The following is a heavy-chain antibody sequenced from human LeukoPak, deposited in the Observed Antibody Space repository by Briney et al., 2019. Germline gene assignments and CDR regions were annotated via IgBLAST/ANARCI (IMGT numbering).Heavy chain of an antibody. J-gene: IGHJ4*02. CDR3: AREHKPPGSPPRHHYYFDY. CDR1: GGSISSYY. CDR2: LYYSGST. Sequence: SETLSLTCTVSGGSISSYYWTWIRQPPGKGLEWIGSLYYSGSTNYNPSLKSRVTISVDTSKNQFSLKLSSVTAADTAVYYCAREHKPPGSPPRHHYYFDYWGQGTLVTVSS. V-gene: IGHV4-59*01.